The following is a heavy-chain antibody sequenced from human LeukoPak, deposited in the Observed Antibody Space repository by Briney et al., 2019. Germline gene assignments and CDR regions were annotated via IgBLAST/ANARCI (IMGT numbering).Heavy chain of an antibody. CDR2: ISYDGSNK. CDR1: GFTFSSYA. J-gene: IGHJ4*02. Sequence: SGGSLRLSCAASGFTFSSYAMHWVRQAPGKGLEWVAVISYDGSNKYYADSVKGRFTISRDNSKNTLYLQMNSLRAEDTAVYYCAKGQEQWLILYFDYWGQGTLVTVSS. D-gene: IGHD6-19*01. CDR3: AKGQEQWLILYFDY. V-gene: IGHV3-30*04.